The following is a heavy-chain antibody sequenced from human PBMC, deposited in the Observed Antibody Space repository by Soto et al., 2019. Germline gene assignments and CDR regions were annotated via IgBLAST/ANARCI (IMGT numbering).Heavy chain of an antibody. J-gene: IGHJ6*02. D-gene: IGHD6-19*01. V-gene: IGHV4-34*01. CDR2: INHSGST. CDR3: ARVSAVAPYYYYGMDV. Sequence: TSETLSLTCAVYGGSFSGYYWSWIRQPPGKGLEWIGEINHSGSTNYNPSLKSRVTISVDTSKNQFSLKLSSVTAADTAVYYCARVSAVAPYYYYGMDVWGQGTTVTVSS. CDR1: GGSFSGYY.